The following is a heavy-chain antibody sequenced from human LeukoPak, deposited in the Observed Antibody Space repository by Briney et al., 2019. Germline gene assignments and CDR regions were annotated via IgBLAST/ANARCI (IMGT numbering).Heavy chain of an antibody. V-gene: IGHV3-23*01. D-gene: IGHD2-2*01. CDR3: ARDYPPYCSSTSCQSLYNWNYVGYYYYGMDV. CDR2: ISGSGDST. CDR1: GFTFSTYA. Sequence: PGGSLRLSCAASGFTFSTYAVNWVRQAPGKGLEWVSTISGSGDSTYYADSVKGRFTISRDNSKNTLYLQMNSLRAEDTAVYYCARDYPPYCSSTSCQSLYNWNYVGYYYYGMDVWGQGTTVTVSS. J-gene: IGHJ6*02.